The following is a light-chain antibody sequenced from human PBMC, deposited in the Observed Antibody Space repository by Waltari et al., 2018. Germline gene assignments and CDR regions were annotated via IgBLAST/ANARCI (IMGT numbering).Light chain of an antibody. CDR2: EDN. Sequence: SYELTQPPSVSVSPGQTARITCSGDTLPSKYAYWYQQKSGQAPVLVIFEDNKRPSGIPERFAGSISGTMATLTISGAQVEDEADYYCYSTDSSSKGVFGAGTKVTVL. J-gene: IGLJ1*01. CDR1: TLPSKY. CDR3: YSTDSSSKGV. V-gene: IGLV3-10*01.